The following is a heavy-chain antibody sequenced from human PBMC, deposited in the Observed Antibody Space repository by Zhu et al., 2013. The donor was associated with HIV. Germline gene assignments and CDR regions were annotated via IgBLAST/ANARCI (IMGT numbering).Heavy chain of an antibody. J-gene: IGHJ2*01. Sequence: QVQLVQSGAEVKEPGASVKVSCKASGGTFNTYAITWVRQAPGQGLEWMGGIIPIFGTPNYAQKFQGRVTITADKSTSTAYMELSSLRSEDTAVYYCARGGEVAGTGGYWYFDLWGRGTLVTVSS. CDR3: ARGGEVAGTGGYWYFDL. D-gene: IGHD6-19*01. V-gene: IGHV1-69*06. CDR2: IIPIFGTP. CDR1: GGTFNTYA.